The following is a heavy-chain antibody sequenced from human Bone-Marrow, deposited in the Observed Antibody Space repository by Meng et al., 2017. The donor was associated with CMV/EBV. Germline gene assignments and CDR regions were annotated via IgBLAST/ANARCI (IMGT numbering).Heavy chain of an antibody. Sequence: GGSLRLSCAASGFTFSSYSMNWVRQAPGKGLEWVSSISSSSSYIYYADSVKGRFTISRDNSKNTIYLHMINLRGDDTAVYYCAKDFTGDAVDLLYDMDVWGQGTTVTVSS. D-gene: IGHD7-27*01. V-gene: IGHV3-21*04. CDR1: GFTFSSYS. CDR2: ISSSSSYI. CDR3: AKDFTGDAVDLLYDMDV. J-gene: IGHJ6*02.